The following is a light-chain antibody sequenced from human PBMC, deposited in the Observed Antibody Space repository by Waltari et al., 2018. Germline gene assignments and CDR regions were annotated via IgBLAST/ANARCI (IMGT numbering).Light chain of an antibody. CDR3: QNHERLPAT. V-gene: IGKV3-20*01. Sequence: LTQSPGTLSLSPGERATLSCRASQSIGTYLVWYQQKPGQAPRLLMYAESRRATGIPDRFSGSGSGTDFSLTISRLEPEDFAVYFCQNHERLPATFGQGTKVEIK. CDR1: QSIGTY. CDR2: AES. J-gene: IGKJ1*01.